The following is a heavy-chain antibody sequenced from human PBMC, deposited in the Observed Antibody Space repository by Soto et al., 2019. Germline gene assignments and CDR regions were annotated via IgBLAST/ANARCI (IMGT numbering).Heavy chain of an antibody. CDR2: ISAYNCNT. CDR3: ARGVGYSSGWYRDHYFDY. D-gene: IGHD6-19*01. Sequence: QVPLVQSGAEVKKPGASVKVSCKASGYTFTSYGISWVRQAPGQGLEWMGWISAYNCNTNYAQKLQGRVTMTTDTSTSTAYMELRSLRSDDTAVYSCARGVGYSSGWYRDHYFDYWGEGTLVTVSS. V-gene: IGHV1-18*01. CDR1: GYTFTSYG. J-gene: IGHJ4*02.